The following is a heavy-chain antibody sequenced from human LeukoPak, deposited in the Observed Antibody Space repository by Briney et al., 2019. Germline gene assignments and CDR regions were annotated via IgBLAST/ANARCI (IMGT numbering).Heavy chain of an antibody. CDR1: GLTVSSNC. D-gene: IGHD3-22*01. Sequence: PGGSLRLSCAASGLTVSSNCMSWVRQAPAKGLEWVSFIYSGGNTYYADSVKGRFTISRDNSKNTVHLQMNSLRAEDTAMYYCARRAGDYSHPYDYWGQGTLVTVSS. CDR3: ARRAGDYSHPYDY. CDR2: IYSGGNT. J-gene: IGHJ4*02. V-gene: IGHV3-53*01.